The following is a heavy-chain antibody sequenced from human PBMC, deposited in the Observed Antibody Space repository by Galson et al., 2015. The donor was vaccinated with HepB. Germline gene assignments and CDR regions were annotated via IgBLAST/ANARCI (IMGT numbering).Heavy chain of an antibody. J-gene: IGHJ6*02. V-gene: IGHV1-2*02. Sequence: SVKVSCKASGYSFTGYYIHWVRQAPGQGLEWMGWINLKSGGTDYAQKFQGRVTMSRDTSISTAYMELRRLKSDDTAVYYCARAEYTSSGNFYYYGMDVWGQGTTVTVSS. CDR2: INLKSGGT. CDR3: ARAEYTSSGNFYYYGMDV. CDR1: GYSFTGYY. D-gene: IGHD6-13*01.